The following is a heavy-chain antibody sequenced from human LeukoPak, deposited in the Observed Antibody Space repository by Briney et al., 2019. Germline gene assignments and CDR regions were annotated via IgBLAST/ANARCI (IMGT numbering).Heavy chain of an antibody. CDR3: ARYCSSTSCHNGAFDI. J-gene: IGHJ3*02. CDR2: IYYSGST. V-gene: IGHV4-59*01. D-gene: IGHD2-2*01. CDR1: GGSISSYY. Sequence: SETLSLTCTVSGGSISSYYWGWIRQPPGKGLEWIGYIYYSGSTNYNPSLKSRVTISVDTSKNQFSLKLSSVTAADTAVYYCARYCSSTSCHNGAFDIWGQGTMVTVSS.